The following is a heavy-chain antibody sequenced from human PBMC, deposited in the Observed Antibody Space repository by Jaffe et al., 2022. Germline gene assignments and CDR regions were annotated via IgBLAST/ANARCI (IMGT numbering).Heavy chain of an antibody. CDR3: AKDWKD. D-gene: IGHD1-1*01. V-gene: IGHV3-30*18. CDR2: ISYDGSNK. CDR1: GFTFSSYG. Sequence: QVQLVESGGGVVQPGRSLRLSCAASGFTFSSYGMHWVRQAPGKGLEWVAVISYDGSNKYYADSVKGRFTISRDNSKNTLYLQMNSLRAEDTAVYYCAKDWKDWGQGTLVTVSS. J-gene: IGHJ4*02.